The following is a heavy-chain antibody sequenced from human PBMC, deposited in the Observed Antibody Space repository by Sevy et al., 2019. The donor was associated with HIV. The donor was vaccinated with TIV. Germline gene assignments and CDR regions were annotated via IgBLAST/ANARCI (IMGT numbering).Heavy chain of an antibody. CDR1: GLTVSSNY. Sequence: GGSLRLSCAASGLTVSSNYMSWVRQAPGKGLEWVSLIYSGGDTYYADSVKGRFIISRDNSKNTLYLQMNSLRAEDTAVYYCARDLHDYGDYQAVGGMDVWGQGTTVTVSS. D-gene: IGHD4-17*01. V-gene: IGHV3-53*01. CDR3: ARDLHDYGDYQAVGGMDV. J-gene: IGHJ6*02. CDR2: IYSGGDT.